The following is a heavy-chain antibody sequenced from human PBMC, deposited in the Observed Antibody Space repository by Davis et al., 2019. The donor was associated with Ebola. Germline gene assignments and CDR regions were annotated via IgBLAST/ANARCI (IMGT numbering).Heavy chain of an antibody. CDR1: GYTFTDYY. D-gene: IGHD2-15*01. CDR2: INPNSGGT. V-gene: IGHV1-2*06. Sequence: AASVKVSCKASGYTFTDYYMHWVRQAPGQGLEWMGRINPNSGGTNYAQKFQGRVTMTRYTSISTAYMELSRLRSDDTAVYYCAKNPGGVVVAATPAFDYWGQGTPVTVSS. J-gene: IGHJ4*02. CDR3: AKNPGGVVVAATPAFDY.